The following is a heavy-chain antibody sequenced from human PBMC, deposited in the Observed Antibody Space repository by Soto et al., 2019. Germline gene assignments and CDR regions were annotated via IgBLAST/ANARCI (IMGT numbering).Heavy chain of an antibody. D-gene: IGHD2-15*01. CDR1: GGTISTSS. CDR3: ARDVVRSTAGDS. Sequence: QLQLVQSGTEVKEPGSSVKVSCKASGGTISTSSFVWVRQGPGQGLEWMGGIIPIFTRTNFAQKFQGRVTFSADESTRTTYMELRSLTSEVTAIYYCARDVVRSTAGDSWGQGTLVTVSS. CDR2: IIPIFTRT. J-gene: IGHJ4*02. V-gene: IGHV1-69*01.